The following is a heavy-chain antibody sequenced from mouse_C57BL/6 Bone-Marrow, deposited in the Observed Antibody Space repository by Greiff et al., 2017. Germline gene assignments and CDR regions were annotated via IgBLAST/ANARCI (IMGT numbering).Heavy chain of an antibody. CDR2: INYDGSST. CDR1: GFTFSDYY. CDR3: ARDRGSPAFDV. V-gene: IGHV5-16*01. J-gene: IGHJ1*03. Sequence: EVQVVESEGGLVQPGSSMKLSCTASGFTFSDYYMAWVRQVPEKGLEWVANINYDGSSTYYLDSLKSRFIISRDNAKNILYLQMSSLKSEDTATYYCARDRGSPAFDVWGTGTTVTVSS. D-gene: IGHD1-1*02.